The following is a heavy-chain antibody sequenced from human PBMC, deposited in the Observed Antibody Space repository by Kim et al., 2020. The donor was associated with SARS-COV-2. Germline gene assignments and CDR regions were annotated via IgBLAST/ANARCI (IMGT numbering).Heavy chain of an antibody. D-gene: IGHD6-13*01. V-gene: IGHV5-51*01. Sequence: GESLKISCKGSGYSFTSYWIGWVRQMPGKGLEWMGIIYPGDSDTRYSPSFQGQVTISADKSISTAYLQWSSLKASDTAMYYCARPTRRGAAGDAFDIWGQGTMVTDSS. CDR1: GYSFTSYW. CDR2: IYPGDSDT. CDR3: ARPTRRGAAGDAFDI. J-gene: IGHJ3*02.